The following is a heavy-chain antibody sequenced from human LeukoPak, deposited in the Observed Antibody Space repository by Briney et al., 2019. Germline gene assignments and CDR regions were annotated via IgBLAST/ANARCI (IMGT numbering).Heavy chain of an antibody. J-gene: IGHJ6*03. CDR1: GGYISSYY. Sequence: SETLSLTCTVSGGYISSYYWSWIRQPAGKGLEWIGRIYTSGSTNYNPSLKSRVTMSVDTSKNQFSLKLSSVTAADTAVYYCASLQNYYGSGSYYYYMDVWGKGTTVTVSS. V-gene: IGHV4-4*07. CDR3: ASLQNYYGSGSYYYYMDV. CDR2: IYTSGST. D-gene: IGHD3-10*01.